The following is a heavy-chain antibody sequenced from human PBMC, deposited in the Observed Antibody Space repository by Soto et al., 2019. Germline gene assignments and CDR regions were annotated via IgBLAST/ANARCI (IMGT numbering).Heavy chain of an antibody. J-gene: IGHJ4*02. Sequence: QVQLVESGGGVVQPGGSLRLSCAASGFTFSNYGMHWVRQAQGKGLEWVAVISYDGSNKYYADSVKGRFTISRDNSKNTLYLQMNSLTTEDTAVYYCARDWVWFGAHPIDYWGQGTLVTVSS. CDR2: ISYDGSNK. D-gene: IGHD3-10*01. CDR1: GFTFSNYG. V-gene: IGHV3-30*03. CDR3: ARDWVWFGAHPIDY.